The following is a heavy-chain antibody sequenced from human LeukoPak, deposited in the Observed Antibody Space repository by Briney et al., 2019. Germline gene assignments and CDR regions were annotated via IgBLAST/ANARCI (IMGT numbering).Heavy chain of an antibody. D-gene: IGHD1-26*01. CDR3: ARAKVGATVYFDY. Sequence: ASVKVSCKASGGTFSSYAISWVRQAPGQGLEWMGRIIPIFGTANYAQKFQGRVTITTDESTSTAYMGLSSLRSEDTAVYYCARAKVGATVYFDYWGQGTLVTVSS. V-gene: IGHV1-69*05. J-gene: IGHJ4*02. CDR2: IIPIFGTA. CDR1: GGTFSSYA.